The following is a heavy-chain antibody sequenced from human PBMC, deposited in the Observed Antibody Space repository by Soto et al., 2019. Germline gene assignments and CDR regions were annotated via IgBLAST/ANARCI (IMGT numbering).Heavy chain of an antibody. D-gene: IGHD2-2*02. J-gene: IGHJ6*02. Sequence: AGGSLRLSCAASGFTFSSYAMSWVRQAPGKGLEWVSAISGSGGSTYYADSVKGRFTISRDNSKNTLYLQMNSLRAEDTAVYYCAKAHQGIDIVVVPAAIRPYYYYGMDVWGQGTTVTVSS. CDR2: ISGSGGST. CDR3: AKAHQGIDIVVVPAAIRPYYYYGMDV. V-gene: IGHV3-23*01. CDR1: GFTFSSYA.